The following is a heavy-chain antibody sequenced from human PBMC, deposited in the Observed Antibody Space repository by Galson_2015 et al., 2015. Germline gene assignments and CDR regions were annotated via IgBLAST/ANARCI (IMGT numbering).Heavy chain of an antibody. Sequence: SLRLSCAASGFTFSSYGMHWVRQAPGKGLEWVAVISYDGNNKYYADSVKGRFTISRDNSKNTLYLQMNSLRAEDTAVYYCAKNLRIKRAAPEYWGQGTVVTVSS. V-gene: IGHV3-30*18. CDR3: AKNLRIKRAAPEY. J-gene: IGHJ4*02. CDR1: GFTFSSYG. D-gene: IGHD2-15*01. CDR2: ISYDGNNK.